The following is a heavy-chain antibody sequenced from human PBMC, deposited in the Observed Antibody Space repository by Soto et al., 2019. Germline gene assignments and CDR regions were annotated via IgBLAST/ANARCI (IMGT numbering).Heavy chain of an antibody. CDR1: GFSFGSYW. CDR3: ARGREAAYYDSSGNSDY. D-gene: IGHD3-22*01. Sequence: WAASGFSFGSYWLHWVRQAPGKELVWVSRSKSDVSSTTYVDSVKGRFTISRDNAKNPLHLQMNSLRAEDTAVYYCARGREAAYYDSSGNSDYLGQGTLLNVSS. V-gene: IGHV3-74*01. J-gene: IGHJ4*02. CDR2: SKSDVSST.